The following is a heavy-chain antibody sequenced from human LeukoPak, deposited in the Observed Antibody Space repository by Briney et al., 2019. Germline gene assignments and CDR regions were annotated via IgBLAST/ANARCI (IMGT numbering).Heavy chain of an antibody. D-gene: IGHD5-18*01. Sequence: LAASLRLSCKASGYSFSNFYIHWVRQAPGQGLEWMGWINPKSGATSYAERFRGRVTMTSDTSLDTVYLELDSLYSDDTAIFYCARDYSDGYNRRDAFDIWGQGTTLIVSS. V-gene: IGHV1-2*03. CDR3: ARDYSDGYNRRDAFDI. J-gene: IGHJ3*02. CDR2: INPKSGAT. CDR1: GYSFSNFY.